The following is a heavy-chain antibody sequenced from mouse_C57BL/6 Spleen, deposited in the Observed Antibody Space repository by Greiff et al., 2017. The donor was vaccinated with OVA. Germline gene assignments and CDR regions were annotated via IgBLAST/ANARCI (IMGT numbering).Heavy chain of an antibody. D-gene: IGHD2-13*01. J-gene: IGHJ1*03. CDR3: ARTDYSYWYFDV. Sequence: QVQLQQPGTELVKPGASVALSCKASGYTFTSYWMHWVKQRPGQGLEWIGNINPSNGGTNYNEKFKSKATLTVDKSSSTAYMQLSSLTSEDSAVYYCARTDYSYWYFDVWGTGTTVTVSS. CDR1: GYTFTSYW. CDR2: INPSNGGT. V-gene: IGHV1-53*01.